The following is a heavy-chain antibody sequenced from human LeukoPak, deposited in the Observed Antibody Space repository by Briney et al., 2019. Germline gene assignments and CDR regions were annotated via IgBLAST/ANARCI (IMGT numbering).Heavy chain of an antibody. Sequence: ASVKVSCKASGYTFTNYYMHWVRQAPGQGLEWMGIINRNGGSTTYAQKFQGRVTMTRDTSTSTVYMELSSLRSDDTAVYYCARGGGTTGCYDYWGQGTLVTVSS. CDR3: ARGGGTTGCYDY. CDR2: INRNGGST. V-gene: IGHV1-46*01. J-gene: IGHJ4*02. CDR1: GYTFTNYY. D-gene: IGHD1-7*01.